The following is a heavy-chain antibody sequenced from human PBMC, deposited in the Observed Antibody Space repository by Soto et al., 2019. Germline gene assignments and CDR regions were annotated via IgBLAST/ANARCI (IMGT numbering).Heavy chain of an antibody. V-gene: IGHV3-23*01. CDR3: ANETTDQGYFLLRSFFAY. D-gene: IGHD3-3*01. Sequence: EVQLLQSGGGVVQPGGSLRLSCEASGFMFTSYAMGWVRQAPGRGLEWVSSISGAGGSPYYADSVKGRFTISRDNSRNTVYLQMNSLSAEDTGVYSCANETTDQGYFLLRSFFAYWGQGALLTVSS. J-gene: IGHJ4*02. CDR2: ISGAGGSP. CDR1: GFMFTSYA.